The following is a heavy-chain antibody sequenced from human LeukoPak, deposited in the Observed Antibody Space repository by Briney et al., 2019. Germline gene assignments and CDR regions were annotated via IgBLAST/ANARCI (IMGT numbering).Heavy chain of an antibody. V-gene: IGHV4-4*07. CDR3: ARVYSSGWQTPYYFDY. CDR2: LYSSGST. J-gene: IGHJ4*02. CDR1: GGSIPGYY. D-gene: IGHD6-19*01. Sequence: PSETLSLTCTVSGGSIPGYYWSWIRQSAEKGLEWIGRLYSSGSTNYNPSLKSRVTISVDTSKNHFSLRLSSVTAADTAVYYCARVYSSGWQTPYYFDYWGQGTLVTVSS.